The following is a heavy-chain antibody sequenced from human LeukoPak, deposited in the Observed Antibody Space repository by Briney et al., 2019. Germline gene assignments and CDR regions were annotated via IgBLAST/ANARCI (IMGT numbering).Heavy chain of an antibody. CDR1: GGTFSSYA. CDR2: INPNSGGT. CDR3: ARSIQLWSNNWFDP. V-gene: IGHV1-2*02. J-gene: IGHJ5*02. Sequence: ASVKVSCKASGGTFSSYAISWVRQAPGQGLEWMGWINPNSGGTNYAQKFQGRVTMTRDTSISTAYMELSRLRSDDTAVYYCARSIQLWSNNWFDPWGQGTLVTVSS. D-gene: IGHD5-18*01.